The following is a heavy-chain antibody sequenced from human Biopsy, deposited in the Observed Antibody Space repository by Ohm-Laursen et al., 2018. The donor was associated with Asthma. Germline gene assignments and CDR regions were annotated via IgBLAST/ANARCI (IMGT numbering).Heavy chain of an antibody. V-gene: IGHV4-59*01. CDR3: ARGQGRGIQLWSLDP. D-gene: IGHD5-18*01. CDR1: GGSISSDY. CDR2: IHNSGNT. Sequence: TLSLTWVVSGGSISSDYWSWLRQSPGKGLEWIGYIHNSGNTNYNPSLKSRVTISLDTSKNHFSLRLSFVTAADTAVYFCARGQGRGIQLWSLDPWGQGILVTVSS. J-gene: IGHJ5*02.